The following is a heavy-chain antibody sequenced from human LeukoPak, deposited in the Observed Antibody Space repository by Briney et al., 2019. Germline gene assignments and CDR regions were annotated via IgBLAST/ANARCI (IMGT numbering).Heavy chain of an antibody. V-gene: IGHV3-48*04. CDR3: AREKTYSYYYMDV. J-gene: IGHJ6*03. Sequence: PGGSLRLSCAASGFTFSSHSMNWVRQAPGKGLEWVSYISGTSSTTDYADSVKGRFTISRDNAKNSLYLQMNSLRAEDSAVYYCAREKTYSYYYMDVWGKGTTVTVSS. CDR1: GFTFSSHS. CDR2: ISGTSSTT.